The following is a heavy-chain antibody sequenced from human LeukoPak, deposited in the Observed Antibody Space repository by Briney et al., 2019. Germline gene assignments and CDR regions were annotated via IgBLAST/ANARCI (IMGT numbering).Heavy chain of an antibody. CDR1: GFVFSTSN. J-gene: IGHJ6*02. Sequence: GGSPRVSCASSGFVFSTSNMHWVGPAPRLWLPWFSPITSSSSYIYYADSVKGRFTISRDNAKNSLYLQMNSLRAEDTAVYYCARSWLVYYWYYGMDVWGQGTTVTVSS. V-gene: IGHV3-21*01. D-gene: IGHD5/OR15-5a*01. CDR3: ARSWLVYYWYYGMDV. CDR2: ITSSSSYI.